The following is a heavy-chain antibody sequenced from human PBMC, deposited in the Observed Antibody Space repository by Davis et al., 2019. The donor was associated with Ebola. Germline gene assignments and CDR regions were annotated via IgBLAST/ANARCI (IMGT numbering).Heavy chain of an antibody. CDR2: ISAYNGHT. V-gene: IGHV1-18*01. CDR1: GYTFNSHG. D-gene: IGHD6-19*01. Sequence: ASVKVSCKASGYTFNSHGISWVRQAPGQGPEWMAWISAYNGHTNYAQKFQGRLTLTTDTSTSTVYMELRSLTSDDTAEYYCARGRNGGWDFDYWGQGTRVTVSS. CDR3: ARGRNGGWDFDY. J-gene: IGHJ4*02.